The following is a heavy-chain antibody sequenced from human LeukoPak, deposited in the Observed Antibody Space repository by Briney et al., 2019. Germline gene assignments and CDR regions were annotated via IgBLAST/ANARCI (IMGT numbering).Heavy chain of an antibody. CDR2: ISSSSSYI. CDR1: GFTFSSYS. D-gene: IGHD4-17*01. Sequence: GGSLRLSCAASGFTFSSYSMNWVRQAPGKGLEWVSSISSSSSYIYYADPVKGRFTISRDNAKNSLYLQMNSLRAEDTAVYYCAREVRGDYGWYFDLWGRGTLVTVSS. J-gene: IGHJ2*01. V-gene: IGHV3-21*04. CDR3: AREVRGDYGWYFDL.